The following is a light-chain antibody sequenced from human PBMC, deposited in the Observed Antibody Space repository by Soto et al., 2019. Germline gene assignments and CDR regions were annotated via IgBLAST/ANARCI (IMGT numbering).Light chain of an antibody. J-gene: IGLJ3*02. CDR1: SGSVSTNYF. V-gene: IGLV8-61*01. CDR3: ELYMSSGISV. Sequence: QTVVTQEPSFSVSPGGTVTLTCGLSSGSVSTNYFPSWYQQTPGQSPRTLIYSTNTLSSGVPDRFSGSILGNKAALTITGAQADDESDYYCELYMSSGISVFGGGTKLTVL. CDR2: STN.